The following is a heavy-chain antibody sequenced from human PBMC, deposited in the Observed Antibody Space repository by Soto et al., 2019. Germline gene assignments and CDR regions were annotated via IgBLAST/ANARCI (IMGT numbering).Heavy chain of an antibody. J-gene: IGHJ6*03. CDR3: ARDIEIAAAGEPGPFQGSGYYYYMDV. CDR2: ISSSSSYI. V-gene: IGHV3-21*01. CDR1: GFTFSSYS. Sequence: GGSLRLSCAASGFTFSSYSMNWVRQAPGKGLEWVSSISSSSSYIYYADSVKGRFTISRDNAKNSLYLQMNSLRAEDTAVYYCARDIEIAAAGEPGPFQGSGYYYYMDVWGKGTTVTVSS. D-gene: IGHD6-13*01.